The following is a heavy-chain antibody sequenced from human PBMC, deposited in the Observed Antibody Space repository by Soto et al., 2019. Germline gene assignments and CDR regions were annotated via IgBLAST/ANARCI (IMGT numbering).Heavy chain of an antibody. Sequence: PSETLSLTCTVSGGAISGRYWSWVRQPPGKGLQWIGYIYSTGSANYNPSLKSRVTISIDTSRNQFFLSLTSVTAADTAVYYSVRGGSWYDSWGQGTLVTVSS. CDR2: IYSTGSA. CDR3: VRGGSWYDS. CDR1: GGAISGRY. J-gene: IGHJ5*01. D-gene: IGHD3-16*01. V-gene: IGHV4-59*11.